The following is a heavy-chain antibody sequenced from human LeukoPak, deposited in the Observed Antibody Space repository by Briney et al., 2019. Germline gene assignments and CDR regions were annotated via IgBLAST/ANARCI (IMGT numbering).Heavy chain of an antibody. CDR2: IYYSGST. J-gene: IGHJ6*04. CDR3: ARGRLWFGELLFNYYYYYGMDV. D-gene: IGHD3-10*01. CDR1: GGSISSYY. V-gene: IGHV4-59*01. Sequence: SETLSLTCTVSGGSISSYYWSWIRQPPGKGPEWIGYIYYSGSTNYNPSLKSRVTISVDTSKNQFSLKLSSVTAADTAVYYCARGRLWFGELLFNYYYYYGMDVWGKGTTVTVSS.